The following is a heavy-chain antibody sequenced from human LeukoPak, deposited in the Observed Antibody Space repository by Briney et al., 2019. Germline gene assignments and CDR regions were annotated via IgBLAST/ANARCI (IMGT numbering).Heavy chain of an antibody. J-gene: IGHJ4*02. CDR1: GFTFSSYA. CDR3: AKPSGGGYAHY. D-gene: IGHD5-12*01. Sequence: GGSLRLSCAASGFTFSSYAMSWVRQAPGKGLEWVSAISGSGGSTYYADSVKGRFTISRDNSKSTLYLQMNSLRAEDTAVYYCAKPSGGGYAHYWGQGTLVTVSS. CDR2: ISGSGGST. V-gene: IGHV3-23*01.